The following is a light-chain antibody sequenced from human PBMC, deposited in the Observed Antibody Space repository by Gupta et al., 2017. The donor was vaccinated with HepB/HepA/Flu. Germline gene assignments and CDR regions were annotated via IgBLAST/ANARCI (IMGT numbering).Light chain of an antibody. CDR3: QQHSSWGDLT. Sequence: EIELTQSPATLSLSPGEGATLSCWASQSVNNYLAWYQQKPGQAPRLLIYDASNRATGIPPRFSGSGSGTYFTLTINNLEPDDSAIYYCQQHSSWGDLTFGGGTKVEIK. V-gene: IGKV3-11*01. CDR1: QSVNNY. CDR2: DAS. J-gene: IGKJ4*01.